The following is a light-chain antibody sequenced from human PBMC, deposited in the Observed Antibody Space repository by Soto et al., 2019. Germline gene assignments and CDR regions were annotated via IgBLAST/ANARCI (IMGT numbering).Light chain of an antibody. Sequence: QLVLTQPPSVSGAPGQRVTISCTGSSSNNGAGYDVHWYQQLPGTAPKLLIYGNSNRPSGVPDRFSGSKSGTSASLAITGLKAEDEADYYCQSYDSSLSGSVFGGGTKVTVL. V-gene: IGLV1-40*01. CDR3: QSYDSSLSGSV. J-gene: IGLJ3*02. CDR2: GNS. CDR1: SSNNGAGYD.